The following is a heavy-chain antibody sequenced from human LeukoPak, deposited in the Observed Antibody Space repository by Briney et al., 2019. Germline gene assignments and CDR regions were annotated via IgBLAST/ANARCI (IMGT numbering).Heavy chain of an antibody. CDR1: GYTFTSYG. CDR2: FSAYNGNT. J-gene: IGHJ5*02. V-gene: IGHV1-18*01. Sequence: GASVKVSCKASGYTFTSYGISWVRQAPGQGLEWMGWFSAYNGNTYYAQNLQGRVTMTTDTSTSTAYMELRSLRSDDTAVYYCARGGGNSGNNWFDPWGQGTLVTVSS. D-gene: IGHD4-23*01. CDR3: ARGGGNSGNNWFDP.